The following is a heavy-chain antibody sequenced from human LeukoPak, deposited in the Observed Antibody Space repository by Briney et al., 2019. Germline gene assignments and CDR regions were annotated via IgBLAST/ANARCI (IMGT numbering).Heavy chain of an antibody. Sequence: GGSLRLSCAASGFTFNNFAMSWVRQAPGKGLEWVSGISGSGGNTHYAYSVKGRFTISRDNYKNTLYLQMNSLSAEDTAVYYCAKGLRGSSYDYWGQGTLVTVSS. J-gene: IGHJ4*02. CDR3: AKGLRGSSYDY. CDR1: GFTFNNFA. V-gene: IGHV3-23*01. D-gene: IGHD6-13*01. CDR2: ISGSGGNT.